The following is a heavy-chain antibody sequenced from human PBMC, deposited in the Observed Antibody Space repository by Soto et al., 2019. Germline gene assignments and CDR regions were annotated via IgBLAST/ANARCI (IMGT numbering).Heavy chain of an antibody. Sequence: GGSLRLSCAASGFTASSNYMSWVRQAPGKGLEWVSVIYSGGSTYYADSVKGRFTISRDNSKNTLYLQMNSLRAEDTAVYYCARIEEPDYYYYYGMDVWGQGTTVTVSS. CDR2: IYSGGST. D-gene: IGHD1-1*01. J-gene: IGHJ6*02. CDR1: GFTASSNY. V-gene: IGHV3-53*01. CDR3: ARIEEPDYYYYYGMDV.